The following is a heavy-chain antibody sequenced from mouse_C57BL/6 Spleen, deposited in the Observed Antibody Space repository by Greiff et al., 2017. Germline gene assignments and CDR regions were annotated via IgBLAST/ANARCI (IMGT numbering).Heavy chain of an antibody. D-gene: IGHD1-1*01. V-gene: IGHV1-82*01. CDR3: ARVTTVVAPFDY. CDR2: IYPGDGDT. CDR1: GYAFSSSW. Sequence: VQLVESGPELVKPGASVKISCKASGYAFSSSWMNWVKQRPGKGLEWIGRIYPGDGDTNYNGKFKGKATLTAAKSSSTAYMQRSSLTSEDSAVYFCARVTTVVAPFDYWGQGTTLTVSS. J-gene: IGHJ2*01.